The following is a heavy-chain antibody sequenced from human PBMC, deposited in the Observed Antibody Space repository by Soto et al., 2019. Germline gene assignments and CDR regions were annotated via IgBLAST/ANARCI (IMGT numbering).Heavy chain of an antibody. Sequence: GASVKVSCKASGDTFTNSAFIWVRQAPGRGLEWVAWISAYNGDTSYAQHFQGRVTVTTETVTNTAYMELRSLRPDDTAVYFCVLGGLETGYYRDMDYWGQGTLVTVSS. CDR1: GDTFTNSA. CDR2: ISAYNGDT. CDR3: VLGGLETGYYRDMDY. V-gene: IGHV1-18*01. J-gene: IGHJ4*02. D-gene: IGHD3-9*01.